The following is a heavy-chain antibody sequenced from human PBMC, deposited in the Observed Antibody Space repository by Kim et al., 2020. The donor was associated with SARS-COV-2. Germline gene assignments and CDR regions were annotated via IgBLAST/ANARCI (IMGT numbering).Heavy chain of an antibody. Sequence: GGSLRLSCAASGFTFSDYYMSWIRQAPGKGLEWVSYISSSGSTIYYADSVKGRFTISRDNAKNSLYLQMNSLRAEDTAVYYCARDQGVPAALRYFQHWGQGTLVTVSS. CDR3: ARDQGVPAALRYFQH. J-gene: IGHJ1*01. D-gene: IGHD2-2*01. CDR1: GFTFSDYY. CDR2: ISSSGSTI. V-gene: IGHV3-11*01.